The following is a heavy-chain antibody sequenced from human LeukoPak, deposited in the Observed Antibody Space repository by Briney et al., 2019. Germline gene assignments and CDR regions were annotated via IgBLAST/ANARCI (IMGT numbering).Heavy chain of an antibody. CDR1: GYTFTSYD. V-gene: IGHV1-8*01. Sequence: ASVKVSCKASGYTFTSYDINWVRQATGQGLEWMGWMNPNSGNTGYAQKFQGRVTMTRNTSISTAYMELSSLRPEDTAVYYCAIAAAGRGDFDNWGQGTLVTVSS. CDR3: AIAAAGRGDFDN. CDR2: MNPNSGNT. D-gene: IGHD6-13*01. J-gene: IGHJ4*02.